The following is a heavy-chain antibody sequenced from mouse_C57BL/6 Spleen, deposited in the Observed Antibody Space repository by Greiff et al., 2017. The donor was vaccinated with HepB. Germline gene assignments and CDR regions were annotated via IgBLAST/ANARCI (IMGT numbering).Heavy chain of an antibody. Sequence: VQLKQSGPGLVKPSQSLSLTCSVTGYSITSGYYWNWIRQFPGNKLEWMGYISYDGSNNYNPSLKNRISITRDTSKNQFFLKLNSVTTEDTATYYCAREDHYYGSEAWFAYWGQGTLVTVSA. J-gene: IGHJ3*01. CDR2: ISYDGSN. CDR3: AREDHYYGSEAWFAY. D-gene: IGHD1-1*01. V-gene: IGHV3-6*01. CDR1: GYSITSGYY.